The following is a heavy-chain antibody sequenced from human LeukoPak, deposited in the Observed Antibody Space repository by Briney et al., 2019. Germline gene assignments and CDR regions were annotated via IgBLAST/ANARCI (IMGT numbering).Heavy chain of an antibody. CDR2: ISWNSGSI. J-gene: IGHJ4*02. V-gene: IGHV3-9*01. CDR1: GFTFDDYA. Sequence: GGSLRPSCAASGFTFDDYAMHWVRQAPGKGLEWVSGISWNSGSIGYADSVKGRFTISRDNAKNSLYLQMNSLRAEDTALYYCAKGVYYDSSGYYDYWGQGTLVTVSS. CDR3: AKGVYYDSSGYYDY. D-gene: IGHD3-22*01.